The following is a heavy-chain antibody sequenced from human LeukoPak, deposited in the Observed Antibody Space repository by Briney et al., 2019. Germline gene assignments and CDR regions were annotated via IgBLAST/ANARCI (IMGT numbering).Heavy chain of an antibody. CDR1: GFTFSSYW. V-gene: IGHV3-23*01. CDR2: ISGSTGNT. CDR3: ATKGRNYDFWSGSSNFDY. J-gene: IGHJ4*02. D-gene: IGHD3-3*01. Sequence: PGGSLRLSCAASGFTFSSYWMTWVRRAPGKGLEWVSSISGSTGNTYYADSVKGRLIISRANSKNTLYLQMNSLSAEDTAVYYCATKGRNYDFWSGSSNFDYWGQGILVTVSS.